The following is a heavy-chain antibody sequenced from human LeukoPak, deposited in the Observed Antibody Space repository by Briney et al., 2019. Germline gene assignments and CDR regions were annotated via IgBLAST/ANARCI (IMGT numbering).Heavy chain of an antibody. CDR2: INHSGST. CDR3: ARRPGTLVRFDY. CDR1: GGSFSGYY. J-gene: IGHJ4*02. V-gene: IGHV4-34*01. Sequence: SETLSLTCAVYGGSFSGYYWSWIRQPPGKGLEWIGEINHSGSTNYNPSLKSRVTISVDTSKNQFSLKLSSVTAADTAVYYCARRPGTLVRFDYWGQGTLVTVSS. D-gene: IGHD4-23*01.